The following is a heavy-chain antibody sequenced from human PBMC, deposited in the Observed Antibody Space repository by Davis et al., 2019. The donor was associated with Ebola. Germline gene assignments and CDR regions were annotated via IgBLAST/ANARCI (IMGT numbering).Heavy chain of an antibody. CDR1: GFTFSTYW. J-gene: IGHJ4*02. D-gene: IGHD3-22*01. V-gene: IGHV3-74*01. Sequence: GESLKISCAASGFTFSTYWMHWVRQAPEKGLVWVSRINSDGSSTTYADSVKGRFTISRDNAKNTLYLQMNGLRAEDTGVYYCARERYYYDSSGYYPVWGQGTLVTVSS. CDR3: ARERYYYDSSGYYPV. CDR2: INSDGSST.